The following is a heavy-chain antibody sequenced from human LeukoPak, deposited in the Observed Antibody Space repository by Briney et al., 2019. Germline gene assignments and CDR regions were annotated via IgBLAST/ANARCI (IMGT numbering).Heavy chain of an antibody. CDR2: IYHTGYS. D-gene: IGHD2-2*01. CDR1: NYSLKRGYY. CDR3: ARGEYQHNWFDP. J-gene: IGHJ5*02. Sequence: PSETLSLTCSVSNYSLKRGYYWGWIRQPPGKGLEWIGNIYHTGYSYSNPSLKSRVSLSVDRSKNQFSLKLSSVTAADTAVYYCARGEYQHNWFDPWGQGTLVTVSS. V-gene: IGHV4-38-2*02.